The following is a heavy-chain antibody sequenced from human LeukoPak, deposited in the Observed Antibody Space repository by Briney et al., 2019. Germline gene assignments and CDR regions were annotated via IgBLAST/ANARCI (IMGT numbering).Heavy chain of an antibody. D-gene: IGHD3-22*01. J-gene: IGHJ3*02. CDR3: GRDSSGLFDDAFYI. CDR2: IYHSGST. V-gene: IGHV4-38-2*02. Sequence: SETLSLTCAVSGYSVSSGFFWGWIRQPPGKGLEWIGSIYHSGSTYYNPSLKSRVTISLDTSKNQFPLRLSSVTAADTAVYYCGRDSSGLFDDAFYIWGQRKMGAGSS. CDR1: GYSVSSGFF.